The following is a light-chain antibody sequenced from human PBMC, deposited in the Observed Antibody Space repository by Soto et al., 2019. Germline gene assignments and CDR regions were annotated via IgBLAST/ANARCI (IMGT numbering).Light chain of an antibody. CDR3: SSYTSSNHVV. V-gene: IGLV2-14*01. CDR2: EVS. J-gene: IGLJ2*01. Sequence: QSVLTQPASVAGSPGQSITISCTGTSSDIGGYNYVSWYQLRPGKAPKLRIYEVSNRPSGVSDRFSGSKSGNTASLTISGLQAEDEADYSCSSYTSSNHVVFGGGTKVTVL. CDR1: SSDIGGYNY.